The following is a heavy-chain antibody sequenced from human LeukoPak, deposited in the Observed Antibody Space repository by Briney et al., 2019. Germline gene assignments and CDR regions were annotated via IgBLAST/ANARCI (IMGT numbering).Heavy chain of an antibody. J-gene: IGHJ3*02. CDR2: IYYSGST. CDR1: GGSISSSSYY. V-gene: IGHV4-39*01. D-gene: IGHD3-22*01. CDR3: ARPQLLPTEDAFDI. Sequence: SETLSLTCTVSGGSISSSSYYWGWIRQPPGKGLEWIGSIYYSGSTYYNPSLKSRVTISVDTSKNQFSLKLSSVTAADTAVYYCARPQLLPTEDAFDIWGQGTMVTVSS.